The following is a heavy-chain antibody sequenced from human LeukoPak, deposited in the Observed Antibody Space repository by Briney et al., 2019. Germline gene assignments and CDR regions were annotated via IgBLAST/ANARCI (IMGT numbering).Heavy chain of an antibody. J-gene: IGHJ4*02. CDR3: AKPSSIVIVPTAHQRSRDY. D-gene: IGHD2/OR15-2a*01. CDR1: GFTFRNYA. CDR2: ISGSGGTT. Sequence: GGSLRLSCTASGFTFRNYAMTWVRQAPGKGLEWVSTISGSGGTTYYADSVKGRLSISRDNSKNTLSLQMNSLRAEDTAVYYCAKPSSIVIVPTAHQRSRDYWAQRALVTVSS. V-gene: IGHV3-23*01.